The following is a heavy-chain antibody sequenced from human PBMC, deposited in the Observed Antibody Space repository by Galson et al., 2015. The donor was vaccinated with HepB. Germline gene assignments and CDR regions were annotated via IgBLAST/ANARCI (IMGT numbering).Heavy chain of an antibody. J-gene: IGHJ4*02. V-gene: IGHV3-23*01. Sequence: SLRLSCAASGFTFSSYAMSWVRQAPGKGLEWVSAISGSGGSTYYADSVKGRFTISRDNSKNTLYLQMNSLRAEDTAVYYCAKNFRVITTSYYFDYWGQGTLVTVSS. CDR3: AKNFRVITTSYYFDY. D-gene: IGHD3-22*01. CDR2: ISGSGGST. CDR1: GFTFSSYA.